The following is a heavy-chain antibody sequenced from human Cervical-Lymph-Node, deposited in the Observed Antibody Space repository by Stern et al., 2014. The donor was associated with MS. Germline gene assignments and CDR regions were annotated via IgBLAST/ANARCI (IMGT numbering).Heavy chain of an antibody. J-gene: IGHJ4*02. V-gene: IGHV1-18*01. CDR3: ARAVDLPDY. Sequence: QMQLVESGAEVKKPGASVKVSCKTSGYTFTGYFINWVRQAPGQGLEWMGLISAHSGNTNYAQKFQGRVTMATDTSTSTAYMELGSLRSDDTAIYYCARAVDLPDYWGQGTLVTVSS. CDR2: ISAHSGNT. CDR1: GYTFTGYF.